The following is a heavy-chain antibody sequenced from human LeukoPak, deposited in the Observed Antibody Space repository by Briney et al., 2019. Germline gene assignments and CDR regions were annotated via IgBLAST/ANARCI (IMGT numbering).Heavy chain of an antibody. CDR3: ARYAQADGFDP. CDR1: GGSISSYY. J-gene: IGHJ5*02. CDR2: IYYSGST. V-gene: IGHV4-59*01. D-gene: IGHD2-2*01. Sequence: PSETLSLTCTVSGGSISSYYRSWIRQPPRKGLEWIGYIYYSGSTNYNPSLKSRVTISVDTSNHQSSLKLSCVTAADTIVYYCARYAQADGFDPWGQGTLVTVSS.